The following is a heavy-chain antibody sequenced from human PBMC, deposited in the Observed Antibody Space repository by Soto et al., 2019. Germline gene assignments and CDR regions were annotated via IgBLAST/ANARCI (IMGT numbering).Heavy chain of an antibody. CDR3: AKGRRAARLGWFDP. V-gene: IGHV3-30*18. J-gene: IGHJ5*02. D-gene: IGHD6-6*01. CDR2: ISYDGSNK. CDR1: GFTFSSYG. Sequence: PGGSLRLSCAASGFTFSSYGMHWVRQAPGKGLEWVAVISYDGSNKYYADSVKGRFTISRDNSKNTLYLQMNSLRAEDTAVYYCAKGRRAARLGWFDPWGQGTLVTVSS.